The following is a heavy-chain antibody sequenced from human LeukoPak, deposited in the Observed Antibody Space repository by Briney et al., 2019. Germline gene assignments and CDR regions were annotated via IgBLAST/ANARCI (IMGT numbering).Heavy chain of an antibody. D-gene: IGHD6-19*01. J-gene: IGHJ5*02. CDR1: GYTFTSYD. CDR2: MNPNSGNT. CDR3: TRGSIAVPYNWFDP. V-gene: IGHV1-8*01. Sequence: ASVKVSCKASGYTFTSYDINWVRQATRQGLEWMGWMNPNSGNTGYAQKFQGRVIMTRDTSISTVYMELSSLRSEDTAVYYCTRGSIAVPYNWFDPWGQGTRVTVSS.